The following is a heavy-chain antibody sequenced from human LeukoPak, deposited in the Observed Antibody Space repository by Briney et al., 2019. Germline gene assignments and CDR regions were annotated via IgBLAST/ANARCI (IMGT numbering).Heavy chain of an antibody. J-gene: IGHJ4*02. CDR3: ARVRIEQQPYDY. D-gene: IGHD6-13*01. V-gene: IGHV1-18*01. CDR1: GYTFSSYG. CDR2: ISAYNGNT. Sequence: GASVKVSCKASGYTFSSYGIRWVRQAPGQGLEWMGWISAYNGNTNYAQKLQGRVTMTTDTSTSTAYMELRSLRSADTAVYYCARVRIEQQPYDYWGQGTLVTVSS.